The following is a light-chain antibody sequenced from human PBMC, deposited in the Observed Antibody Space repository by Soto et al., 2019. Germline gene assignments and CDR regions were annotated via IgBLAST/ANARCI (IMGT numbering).Light chain of an antibody. CDR1: QAISNY. J-gene: IGKJ3*01. Sequence: DIPMTQSPSSVSASVGDRVTITCRASQAISNYLAWYQQKPGEVPKVLIYAASTLQSGVPSRFSGSGSGTDFTLTITSLQPEDVATYYCQMYNSATFTFGPGTKVDLK. CDR3: QMYNSATFT. V-gene: IGKV1-27*01. CDR2: AAS.